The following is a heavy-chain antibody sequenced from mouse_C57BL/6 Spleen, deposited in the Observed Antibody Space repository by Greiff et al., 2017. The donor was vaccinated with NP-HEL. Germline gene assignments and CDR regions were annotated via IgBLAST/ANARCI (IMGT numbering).Heavy chain of an antibody. J-gene: IGHJ4*01. Sequence: EVKLVESEGGLVQPGSSMKLSCTASGFTFSDYYMAWVRQVPEKGLEWVANINYDGSSTYYLDSLKSRFIISRDNAKNILYLQMSSLKSEDTATYYCARIAYYSNYDAMDYWGQGTSVTVSS. CDR3: ARIAYYSNYDAMDY. D-gene: IGHD2-5*01. V-gene: IGHV5-16*01. CDR1: GFTFSDYY. CDR2: INYDGSST.